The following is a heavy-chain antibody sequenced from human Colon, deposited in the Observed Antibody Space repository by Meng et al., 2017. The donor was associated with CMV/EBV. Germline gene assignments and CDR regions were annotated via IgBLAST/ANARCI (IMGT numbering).Heavy chain of an antibody. D-gene: IGHD6-6*01. CDR1: GYVFDLYG. CDR2: ISADNRYT. Sequence: QVRVVQSGAGVKKPGASVKVSCKTSGYVFDLYGISWVRQAPGQGLEWMGWISADNRYTSYAQKLEGRVTMTRDTSTSTAYMELRSLRSDDTAVYYCARVYEYSSSWGSDYWGQGTPVTVSS. CDR3: ARVYEYSSSWGSDY. V-gene: IGHV1-18*01. J-gene: IGHJ4*02.